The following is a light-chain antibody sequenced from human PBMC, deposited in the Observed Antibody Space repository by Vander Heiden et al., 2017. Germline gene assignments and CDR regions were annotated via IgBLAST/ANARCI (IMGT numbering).Light chain of an antibody. J-gene: IGKJ1*01. V-gene: IGKV2-28*01. Sequence: DIVMTQSPLSLPVTPGEPASFSCRSSQSLLHNNGYNYLDWYLQKPGQSPQLLIYLGSNRAAGVPDRFSGSGSGTDFTLKISRVEAEDVGVYYCMQALQTPRTFGQGTNVDIK. CDR2: LGS. CDR1: QSLLHNNGYNY. CDR3: MQALQTPRT.